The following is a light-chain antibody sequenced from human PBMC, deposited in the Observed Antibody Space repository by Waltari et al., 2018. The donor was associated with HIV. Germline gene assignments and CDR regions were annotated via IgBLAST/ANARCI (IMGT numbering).Light chain of an antibody. CDR2: GAS. Sequence: EIVMTQSPATLSVSPGERATLPCRASHSVSSNLAWYQQKPVQAPRLLIYGASTRATGIPARFSGSGSGTEFTLTISSLQSEDFAVYYCQQYKNWPSRTFGGGTKVEIK. CDR1: HSVSSN. V-gene: IGKV3-15*01. CDR3: QQYKNWPSRT. J-gene: IGKJ4*01.